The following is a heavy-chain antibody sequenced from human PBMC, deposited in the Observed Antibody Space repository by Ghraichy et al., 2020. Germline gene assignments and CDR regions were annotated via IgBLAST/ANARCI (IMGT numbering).Heavy chain of an antibody. Sequence: ASVKVSCKPSGYIFVTYGVSWVRQAPGQGLEWMGWISASKGNTNYAQSLQGRITLTTDISATTVYMDLRSLTSHDTAIYYCARSFAGAGPFDYWGHGTLVTVSS. D-gene: IGHD6-19*01. CDR2: ISASKGNT. V-gene: IGHV1-18*01. CDR1: GYIFVTYG. CDR3: ARSFAGAGPFDY. J-gene: IGHJ4*01.